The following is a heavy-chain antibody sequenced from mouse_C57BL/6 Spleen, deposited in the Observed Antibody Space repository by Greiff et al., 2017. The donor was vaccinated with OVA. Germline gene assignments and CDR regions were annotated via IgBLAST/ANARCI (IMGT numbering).Heavy chain of an antibody. CDR3: ARSRATGRDY. D-gene: IGHD3-1*01. Sequence: QVQLQQSGPELVKPGASVKISCKASGYAFSSSWMNWVKQRPGKGLEWIGRIYPGDGDTNYNGKFKGKATLTADKSSSTAYMQLSSLTSEDSAVYFCARSRATGRDYWGQGTTLTASS. V-gene: IGHV1-82*01. CDR2: IYPGDGDT. CDR1: GYAFSSSW. J-gene: IGHJ2*01.